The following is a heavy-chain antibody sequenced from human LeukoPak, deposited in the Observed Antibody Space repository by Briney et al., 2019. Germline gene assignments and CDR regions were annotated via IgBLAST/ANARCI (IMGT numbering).Heavy chain of an antibody. CDR2: IYYSGST. J-gene: IGHJ3*02. V-gene: IGHV4-59*01. CDR1: GGSISSYY. Sequence: SETLSLTCTVSGGSISSYYWSWIRQPPGKGLEWIGYIYYSGSTNYNPSLKSRVTISVATSNNQFSLKLSSVTAADTAVYYCARGPIGAFDIWGQGTMVTVSS. D-gene: IGHD2-15*01. CDR3: ARGPIGAFDI.